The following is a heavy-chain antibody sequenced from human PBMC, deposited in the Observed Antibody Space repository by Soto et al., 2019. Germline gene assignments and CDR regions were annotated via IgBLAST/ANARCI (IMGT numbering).Heavy chain of an antibody. J-gene: IGHJ6*02. V-gene: IGHV1-2*04. Sequence: EASVKVSCKASGYTFTGYYMHWVRQAPGQGLEWMGWINPNSGGTNYAQKFQGWVTMTRDTSISTAYMELSRLRSDDTAVYYCARDLKNGIAANNYYYYGMDVWGQGTTVTVSS. CDR2: INPNSGGT. D-gene: IGHD6-13*01. CDR3: ARDLKNGIAANNYYYYGMDV. CDR1: GYTFTGYY.